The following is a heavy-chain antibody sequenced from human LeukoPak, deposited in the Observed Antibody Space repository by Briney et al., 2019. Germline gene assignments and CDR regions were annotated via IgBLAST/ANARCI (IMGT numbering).Heavy chain of an antibody. Sequence: ASVKVSCKASGFTFTGYYMHWVRQAPGQGLEWMGWMNCNSGATNYAQNFRGRVTMTRDTSINTAYMEVSGLRSDDTAVYYCVTPKKYTTSWGAFDIWGQGTMVTISS. CDR3: VTPKKYTTSWGAFDI. CDR1: GFTFTGYY. V-gene: IGHV1-2*02. D-gene: IGHD3-16*01. CDR2: MNCNSGAT. J-gene: IGHJ3*02.